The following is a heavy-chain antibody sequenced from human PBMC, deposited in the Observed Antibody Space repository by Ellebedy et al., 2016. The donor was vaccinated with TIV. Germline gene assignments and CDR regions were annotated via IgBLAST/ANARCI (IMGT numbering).Heavy chain of an antibody. CDR2: INHSGST. V-gene: IGHV4-34*01. J-gene: IGHJ1*01. D-gene: IGHD2-15*01. CDR1: GGSFSGYY. CDR3: ARGGAIVVVVAANRAEYFQH. Sequence: SETLSLTXAVYGGSFSGYYWSWIRQPPGKGLEWIGEINHSGSTNYNPSLKSRVTISVDTSKNQFSLKLSSVTAADTAVYYCARGGAIVVVVAANRAEYFQHWGQGTLVTVSS.